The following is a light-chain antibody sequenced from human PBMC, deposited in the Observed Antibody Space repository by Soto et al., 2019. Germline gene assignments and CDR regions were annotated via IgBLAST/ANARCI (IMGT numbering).Light chain of an antibody. CDR1: QGISSY. Sequence: IQLTQSPSSLSASVGDRVTITCRASQGISSYLAWYQQKPGKAPKLLIYAASTLQSGVPSRFGGSGSGTDFTLTISSLQPADFATYYCQQLNSYPLTFGGGTKVEIK. J-gene: IGKJ4*01. V-gene: IGKV1-9*01. CDR2: AAS. CDR3: QQLNSYPLT.